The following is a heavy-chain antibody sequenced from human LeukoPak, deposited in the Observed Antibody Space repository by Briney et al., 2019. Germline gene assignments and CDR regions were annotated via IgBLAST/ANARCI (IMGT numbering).Heavy chain of an antibody. CDR1: GFTFSSYA. CDR2: ISGSGGST. D-gene: IGHD3-9*01. V-gene: IGHV3-23*01. CDR3: ARAQYYDILTGYSTPFY. Sequence: PGGSLRLSCAASGFTFSSYAMSWVRQAPGKGLEWVSAISGSGGSTYYADSVKGRFTISRDNSKNTLYLQMNSLRAEDTAVYYCARAQYYDILTGYSTPFYWGQGTLVTVSS. J-gene: IGHJ4*02.